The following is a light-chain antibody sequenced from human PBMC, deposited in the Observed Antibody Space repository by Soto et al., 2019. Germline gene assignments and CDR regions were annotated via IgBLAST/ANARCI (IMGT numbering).Light chain of an antibody. CDR2: GAS. V-gene: IGKV3-15*01. Sequence: EIVLTQSPGTLSLSPGERATLSCRASQSVSSNLAWYQQKHGQAPSILIYGASTRATGTPARFSGSGSGTEFTLTISRLQSEDFEVYYCQQYIRWPLTFGGGTKVDIK. J-gene: IGKJ4*01. CDR1: QSVSSN. CDR3: QQYIRWPLT.